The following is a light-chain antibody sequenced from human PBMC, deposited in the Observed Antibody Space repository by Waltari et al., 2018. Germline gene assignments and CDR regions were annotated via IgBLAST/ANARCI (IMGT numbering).Light chain of an antibody. V-gene: IGKV3-20*01. CDR2: GAS. CDR1: QSVSSSY. Sequence: EIVLTQSPGPLSLSPGERATLSCRASQSVSSSYLAWYPQKPGQAPRLLIYGASSRATGIPDRFSGSGSGTDFTLTISRLEPEDFAVYYCQQYGRSPYTFGQGTKLEIK. CDR3: QQYGRSPYT. J-gene: IGKJ2*01.